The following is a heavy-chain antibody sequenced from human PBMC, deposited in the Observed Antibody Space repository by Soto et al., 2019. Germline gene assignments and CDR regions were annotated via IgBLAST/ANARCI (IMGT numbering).Heavy chain of an antibody. CDR1: GGSISSSNYY. CDR2: IYYSGRT. D-gene: IGHD3-10*01. Sequence: PSETLSLTCTVSGGSISSSNYYWGWIRQRPGKGLEWIGSIYYSGRTYYNPSLKSRVTISVDTSKNQFSLKLTSVTAADTAVYYCARPGNSGSLTYYFDYWGQGTLVTVSS. V-gene: IGHV4-39*01. CDR3: ARPGNSGSLTYYFDY. J-gene: IGHJ4*02.